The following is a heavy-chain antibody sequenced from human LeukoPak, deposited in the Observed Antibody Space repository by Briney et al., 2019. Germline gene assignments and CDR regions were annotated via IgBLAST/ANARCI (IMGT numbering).Heavy chain of an antibody. CDR3: ARPNFWSGPSAFDI. V-gene: IGHV3-7*01. D-gene: IGHD3-3*01. Sequence: LPGGSLRLSCAASGFTFSNFWMNWVRQAPGKGLEWVANIKQDGSEKYYVDSVKGRFTISRDNAKSSLYLQMNSLRAEDTAVYYCARPNFWSGPSAFDIWGQGTMVTVSS. J-gene: IGHJ3*02. CDR2: IKQDGSEK. CDR1: GFTFSNFW.